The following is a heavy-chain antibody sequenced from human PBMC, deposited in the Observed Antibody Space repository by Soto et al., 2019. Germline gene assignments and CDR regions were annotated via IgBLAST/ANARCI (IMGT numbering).Heavy chain of an antibody. V-gene: IGHV4-39*01. CDR3: ARHIMDYGDYTDQSYWFDP. CDR2: IYYSGST. CDR1: GGSISSSSYY. J-gene: IGHJ5*02. D-gene: IGHD4-17*01. Sequence: SQTLSLPCTVSGGSISSSSYYWGWIRQPPGKGLEWIGSIYYSGSTYYNPSLKSRVTISVDTSKNQFSLKLSSVTAADTAVYYCARHIMDYGDYTDQSYWFDPWGQGTLDTVSS.